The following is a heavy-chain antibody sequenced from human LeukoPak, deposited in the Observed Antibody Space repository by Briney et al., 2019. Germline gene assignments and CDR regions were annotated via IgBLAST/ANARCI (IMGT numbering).Heavy chain of an antibody. CDR1: GGSISSSSHY. CDR3: ARGVVGVVYYFDY. Sequence: SETLSLTCTVSGGSISSSSHYWGWIRQPPGEGLEWIGTIYYSGETFYNPSLKSRVTMSLDTSKNQFSLKVTSMTAADTAVYFCARGVVGVVYYFDYWGQGTLVTVSS. D-gene: IGHD3-10*01. CDR2: IYYSGET. J-gene: IGHJ4*02. V-gene: IGHV4-39*07.